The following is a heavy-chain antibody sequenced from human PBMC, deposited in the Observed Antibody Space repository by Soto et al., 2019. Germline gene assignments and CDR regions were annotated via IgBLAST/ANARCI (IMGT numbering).Heavy chain of an antibody. J-gene: IGHJ5*02. V-gene: IGHV3-49*03. CDR1: GFTFGDYA. CDR3: TGVDGQQWLVTWFDP. Sequence: PGGSLRLSCTASGFTFGDYAMSWFRQAPGKGLEWVGFIRSKAYGGTTEYAASVKGRFTISRDDSKSIAYLQMNSLKTEDTAVYYCTGVDGQQWLVTWFDPWGQGTLVTVSS. CDR2: IRSKAYGGTT. D-gene: IGHD6-19*01.